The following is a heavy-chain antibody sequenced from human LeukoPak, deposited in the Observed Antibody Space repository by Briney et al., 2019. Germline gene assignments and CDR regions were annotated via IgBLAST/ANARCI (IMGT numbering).Heavy chain of an antibody. V-gene: IGHV4-39*07. CDR3: AREPRTYANFFLVVYYFDY. CDR1: GGSVSSSSHY. Sequence: KPSETLSLTCTVSGGSVSSSSHYWAWLRQPPGKGLEWIGSFYFGGTTYYNPALQSRVTISGDTSKDLFSLNLTSVTAADTAIYYCAREPRTYANFFLVVYYFDYWGQGSLVTVSS. D-gene: IGHD2/OR15-2a*01. CDR2: FYFGGTT. J-gene: IGHJ4*02.